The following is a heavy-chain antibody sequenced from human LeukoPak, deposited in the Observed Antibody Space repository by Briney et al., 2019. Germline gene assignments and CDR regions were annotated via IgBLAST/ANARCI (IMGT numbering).Heavy chain of an antibody. Sequence: SETLSLTCAVYGGSFSGYYWSWIRQPPGKGLEWIGEINHSGSTNYNPSLKSRVTISVDTSKNQFSLKLSSVTAADTAVYYCARVCCGWKYYYYYYGMDVWGQGTTVTVSS. CDR1: GGSFSGYY. D-gene: IGHD6-19*01. J-gene: IGHJ6*02. CDR3: ARVCCGWKYYYYYYGMDV. V-gene: IGHV4-34*01. CDR2: INHSGST.